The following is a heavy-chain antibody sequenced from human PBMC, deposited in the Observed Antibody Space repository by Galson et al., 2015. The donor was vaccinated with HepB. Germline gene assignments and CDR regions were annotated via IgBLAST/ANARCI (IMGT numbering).Heavy chain of an antibody. D-gene: IGHD5-24*01. CDR2: ISSSSSYI. V-gene: IGHV3-21*01. CDR1: GFTFSSYT. Sequence: SLRLSCAASGFTFSSYTMNWVRQAPGKGLEWVSSISSSSSYIYYADSVKGRFAISRDNAKNSLYLQMNSLRAEDTAVYYCARDPDRDGYNWGYYYYCGMDVWGQGTTVTVSS. CDR3: ARDPDRDGYNWGYYYYCGMDV. J-gene: IGHJ6*02.